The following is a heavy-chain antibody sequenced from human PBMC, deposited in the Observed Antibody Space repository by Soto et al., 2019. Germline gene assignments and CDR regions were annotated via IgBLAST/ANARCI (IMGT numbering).Heavy chain of an antibody. Sequence: EVQLLESGGGLVQPGGSLRLSCAASGFTFSSYAMSWVRQAPGKGLEWVSAISGSGGSTYYADSVKGRFTISRDNSKNTLYLQMNSLRAEDTAVYYCAKPGSDYYGSGSYYYFDYWGQGTLVTVSS. J-gene: IGHJ4*02. V-gene: IGHV3-23*01. CDR1: GFTFSSYA. D-gene: IGHD3-10*01. CDR2: ISGSGGST. CDR3: AKPGSDYYGSGSYYYFDY.